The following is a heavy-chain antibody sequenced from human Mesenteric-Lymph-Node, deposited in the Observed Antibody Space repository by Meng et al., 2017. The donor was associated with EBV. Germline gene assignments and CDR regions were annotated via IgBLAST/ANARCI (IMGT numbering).Heavy chain of an antibody. V-gene: IGHV4-61*01. J-gene: IGHJ5*02. Sequence: QVQRHESCPGLVKPSETLAHTCTVSGGSVSSTSYYWSWIRHPAGTRLEWIGYFYYSGSTNYNPSLKSRVTISVDTSKNQFSLNLYAVTAADTAVYYCARENPARGNWFDPWGQGALVTVSS. CDR2: FYYSGST. CDR3: ARENPARGNWFDP. CDR1: GGSVSSTSYY. D-gene: IGHD3-10*01.